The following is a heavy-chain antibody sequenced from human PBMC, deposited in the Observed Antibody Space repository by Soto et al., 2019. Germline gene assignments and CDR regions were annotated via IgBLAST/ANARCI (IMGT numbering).Heavy chain of an antibody. J-gene: IGHJ6*02. V-gene: IGHV6-1*01. CDR3: AREAAYSSGWYGYYYYYGMDV. CDR1: GDSVSSNIAA. CDR2: TYYRSKWYN. D-gene: IGHD6-19*01. Sequence: QVQLQQSGPGLVKPSQTLSLTCAISGDSVSSNIAAWNWIRQSPSRGLEWLGRTYYRSKWYNDYAVSVKSRITIDPDTSKNQFSLQLNSVTPEDTAVYYCAREAAYSSGWYGYYYYYGMDVWGQGTTVTVSS.